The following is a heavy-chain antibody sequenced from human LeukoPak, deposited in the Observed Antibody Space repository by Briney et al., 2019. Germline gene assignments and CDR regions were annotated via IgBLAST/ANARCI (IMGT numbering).Heavy chain of an antibody. CDR1: GGSISSYY. CDR3: ARDSTVSLYYMDV. D-gene: IGHD2-2*01. V-gene: IGHV4-4*07. CDR2: IYTSGST. Sequence: PSETLSLTCTVSGGSISSYYWSWIQQPAGKELEWIGRIYTSGSTNCNPSLQSRVTMSVDTSKNQCSLKLSSVPAADTAVYYFARDSTVSLYYMDVWGKGTTVTVSS. J-gene: IGHJ6*03.